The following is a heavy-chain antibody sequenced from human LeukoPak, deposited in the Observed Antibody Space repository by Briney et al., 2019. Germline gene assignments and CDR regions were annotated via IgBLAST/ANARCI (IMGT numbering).Heavy chain of an antibody. V-gene: IGHV3-30-3*01. CDR3: ARDFGLWLHHFDY. Sequence: GGSLRLSCAASGFTFSSYAMHWVRQAPGKGLEWVAVISYDGSNKYYADSVKGRFTISRDNSKNTLYLQMNSLRAEDTAVYYCARDFGLWLHHFDYWGQGTLVTVSS. J-gene: IGHJ4*02. D-gene: IGHD5-18*01. CDR1: GFTFSSYA. CDR2: ISYDGSNK.